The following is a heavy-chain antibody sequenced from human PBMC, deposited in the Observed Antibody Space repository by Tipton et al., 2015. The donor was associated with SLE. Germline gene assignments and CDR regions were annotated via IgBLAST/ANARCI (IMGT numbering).Heavy chain of an antibody. CDR1: GFTFRTYW. CDR2: IKPDGSQK. D-gene: IGHD2-21*02. Sequence: SLRLSCAASGFTFRTYWMSWVRQAPGKGLEWVANIKPDGSQKSYVDSVKGRFTISRDHVKSSLYLEMNSLRADDTAVYYCARDHTMTATTQYYYGMDVWGQGTTITVSS. J-gene: IGHJ6*02. V-gene: IGHV3-7*01. CDR3: ARDHTMTATTQYYYGMDV.